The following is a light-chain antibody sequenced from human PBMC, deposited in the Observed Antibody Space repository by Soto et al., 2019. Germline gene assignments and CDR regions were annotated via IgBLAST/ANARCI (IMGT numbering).Light chain of an antibody. Sequence: EVVLTQSPGTLSLSPGESATLSCRASQSLSSNYLAWYQQKPGQAPRLLVYGASSRATGIPDRFSGSGSGTDFTLTISRLEPEDFAVYYCQQYGGSPPNTFGQGTKLEIK. V-gene: IGKV3-20*01. CDR3: QQYGGSPPNT. CDR2: GAS. J-gene: IGKJ2*01. CDR1: QSLSSNY.